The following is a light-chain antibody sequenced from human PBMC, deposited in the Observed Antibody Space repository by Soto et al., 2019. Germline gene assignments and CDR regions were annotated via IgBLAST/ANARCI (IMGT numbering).Light chain of an antibody. CDR3: QHYNSYSEA. V-gene: IGKV3-15*01. Sequence: EIVMTQSPATLSVSPGERATLSCRARQSVSSNLAWYQQKPGQAPRLLIYGASTRATGIPARFSGSGSETKFTLTISSLQPDDFATYYCQHYNSYSEAFGQGTKVDIK. CDR2: GAS. CDR1: QSVSSN. J-gene: IGKJ1*01.